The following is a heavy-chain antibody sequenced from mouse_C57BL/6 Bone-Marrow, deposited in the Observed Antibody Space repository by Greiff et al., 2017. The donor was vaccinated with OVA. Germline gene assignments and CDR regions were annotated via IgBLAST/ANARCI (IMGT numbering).Heavy chain of an antibody. J-gene: IGHJ1*03. CDR3: ARSPDGYYWYFDV. V-gene: IGHV1-64*01. CDR2: IHPNSGST. D-gene: IGHD2-3*01. Sequence: QVQLQQSGAELVKPGASVKLSCKASGYTFTSYWMHWVKQRPGQGLEWIGMIHPNSGSTNYNEKFKSKATLTVDKSSSTAYMQLSSLTSEDSAVYYCARSPDGYYWYFDVWGTGTTVTVSS. CDR1: GYTFTSYW.